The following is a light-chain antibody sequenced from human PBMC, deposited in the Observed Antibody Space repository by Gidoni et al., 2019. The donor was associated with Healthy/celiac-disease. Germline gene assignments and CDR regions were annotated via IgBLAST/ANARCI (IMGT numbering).Light chain of an antibody. CDR3: QQLSSSPLT. J-gene: IGKJ3*01. CDR2: AAS. Sequence: DIQLTQSPSFLSASVGDRVTSTCRASQGISSYLAWYQQKPGKAPKLLIYAASTLQGGVPSRFSCSGSVTEFPLTISSLQPEDFATYSCQQLSSSPLTFGPGTKVDIK. CDR1: QGISSY. V-gene: IGKV1-9*01.